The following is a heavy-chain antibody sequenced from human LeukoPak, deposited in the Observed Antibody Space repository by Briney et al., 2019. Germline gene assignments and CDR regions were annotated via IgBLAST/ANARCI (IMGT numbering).Heavy chain of an antibody. Sequence: ASVTVSCKASGYTFTSYDINWVRQATGQGLEWMGWMNPNSGNTGYAQKFQGRVTMTRNTSISTAYMELSSLRSEDTAVYYCAREVGDCSSTSCYGGWFDPWGQGTLVTVSS. CDR2: MNPNSGNT. V-gene: IGHV1-8*01. CDR3: AREVGDCSSTSCYGGWFDP. CDR1: GYTFTSYD. D-gene: IGHD2-2*01. J-gene: IGHJ5*02.